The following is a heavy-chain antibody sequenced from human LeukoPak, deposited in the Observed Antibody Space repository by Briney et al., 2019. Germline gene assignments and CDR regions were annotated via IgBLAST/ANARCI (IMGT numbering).Heavy chain of an antibody. CDR1: TRSISSYY. Sequence: PSETLSLTCTVSTRSISSYYTSWIRHPPGKGLEWIGDIYYSGSTNYNPSLRSRVTISVDTTKNQSSLKLSSVTAADMAVDYCARASRRGMDVWGEGSPVTVSS. CDR2: IYYSGST. CDR3: ARASRRGMDV. J-gene: IGHJ6*03. V-gene: IGHV4-59*01. D-gene: IGHD1-14*01.